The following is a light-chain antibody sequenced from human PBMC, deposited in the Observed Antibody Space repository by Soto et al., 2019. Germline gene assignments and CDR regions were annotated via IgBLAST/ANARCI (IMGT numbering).Light chain of an antibody. V-gene: IGKV3-11*01. CDR2: DAS. J-gene: IGKJ3*01. Sequence: EIVLTQSPATLSLSPGERATLSCRASQSVSSYLAWYQQKPGQAHRLLIYDASNRATGIPARFSGSGSGTDFTLAISSLEREDFAVYYCQQQGTFGPGTKVDIK. CDR3: QQQGT. CDR1: QSVSSY.